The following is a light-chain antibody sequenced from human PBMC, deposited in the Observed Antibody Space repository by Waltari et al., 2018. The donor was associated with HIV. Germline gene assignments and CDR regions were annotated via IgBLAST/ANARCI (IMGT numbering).Light chain of an antibody. CDR2: NSK. CDR1: SSNIGAPA. J-gene: IGLJ2*01. V-gene: IGLV1-40*01. CDR3: QSSDSTLSGSV. Sequence: QSVLPQPPSVSWAPRQRVPLSCTGPSSNIGAPAVHWYQPFPGTAPRLHIYNSKNRPSGVPDRFSASKSGTSASLAITGLQADDEAYYYCQSSDSTLSGSVFGGGTKLTVL.